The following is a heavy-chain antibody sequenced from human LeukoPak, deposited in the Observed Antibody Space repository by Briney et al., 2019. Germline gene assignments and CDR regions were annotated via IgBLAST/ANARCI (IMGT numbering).Heavy chain of an antibody. D-gene: IGHD2/OR15-2a*01. CDR3: ARDNRITSDAFDI. Sequence: GGSLRLSCAASGFTVSSNYMSWVRQAPGKGLEWVSVIYSGGSTYYADSVKGRFTISRDSSKNTLYLQMNTLRAADTAVYSCARDNRITSDAFDIWGQGTMVTVSS. CDR1: GFTVSSNY. J-gene: IGHJ3*02. V-gene: IGHV3-53*01. CDR2: IYSGGST.